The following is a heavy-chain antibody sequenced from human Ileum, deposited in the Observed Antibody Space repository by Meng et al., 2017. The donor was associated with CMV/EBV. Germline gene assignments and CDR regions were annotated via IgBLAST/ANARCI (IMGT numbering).Heavy chain of an antibody. CDR2: IRDSGANT. Sequence: GESLKISCAASGFTFTNYGMSWVRQAPGKGLEWVSAIRDSGANTYYAGSVTGRFTISRDNSHNTLYLQMHSLRAEDTAVYYCARALGLGAVMPNYDAFDLWGQGTVVTVSS. J-gene: IGHJ3*01. CDR3: ARALGLGAVMPNYDAFDL. CDR1: GFTFTNYG. D-gene: IGHD6-19*01. V-gene: IGHV3-23*01.